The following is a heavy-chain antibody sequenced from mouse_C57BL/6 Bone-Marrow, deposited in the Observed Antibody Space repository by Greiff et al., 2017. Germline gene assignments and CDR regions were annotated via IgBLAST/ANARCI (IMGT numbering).Heavy chain of an antibody. D-gene: IGHD2-1*01. J-gene: IGHJ2*01. CDR3: ARRDLLLDY. CDR1: GFTFSDYG. CDR2: ISSGSSTI. Sequence: DVKLQESGGGLVKPGGSLKLSCAASGFTFSDYGMHWVRQAPEKGLEWVAYISSGSSTIYYADTVKGRFTISRDNAKNTLFLQMTSLRSEDTAMYYCARRDLLLDYWGQGTTLTVSS. V-gene: IGHV5-17*01.